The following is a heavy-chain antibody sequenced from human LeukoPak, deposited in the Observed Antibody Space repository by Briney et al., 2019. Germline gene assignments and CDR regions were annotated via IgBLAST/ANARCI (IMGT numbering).Heavy chain of an antibody. CDR3: ARCPSTTLWAHQ. D-gene: IGHD5-18*01. CDR2: IIPIFGTA. V-gene: IGHV1-69*13. CDR1: GGTFSSYA. Sequence: ASVKVSCKASGGTFSSYAISWVRQAPGQGLEWMGGIIPIFGTANYAQKFQGRVTITADESTSTAYMELSRLRSDDTAVYYCARCPSTTLWAHQWGQGTLVTVSS. J-gene: IGHJ4*02.